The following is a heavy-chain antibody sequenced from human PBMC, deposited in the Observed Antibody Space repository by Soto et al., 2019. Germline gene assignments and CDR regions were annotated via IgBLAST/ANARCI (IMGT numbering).Heavy chain of an antibody. CDR3: ARTDGTSSSSYYCAY. D-gene: IGHD2-2*01. V-gene: IGHV1-46*03. J-gene: IGHJ4*02. Sequence: ASLKLSCKSSGYTFSNYYMHWVRQAPGQGLEWMGIINPSGGSTSYALQFQGRVTMTRDTSTSTVYMELSSLRSEDTAVYYCARTDGTSSSSYYCAYWGQGTLVTVSS. CDR1: GYTFSNYY. CDR2: INPSGGST.